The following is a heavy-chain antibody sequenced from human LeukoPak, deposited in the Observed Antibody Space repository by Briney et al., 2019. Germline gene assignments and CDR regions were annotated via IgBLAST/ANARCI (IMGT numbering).Heavy chain of an antibody. V-gene: IGHV4-4*02. CDR3: ARQTGSGLFILP. CDR2: IYRSGST. CDR1: GGSISSNTW. D-gene: IGHD3/OR15-3a*01. Sequence: SETLSLTCVVSGGSISSNTWWSWVRQPPNKGLEWIGEIYRSGSTNYNPSLKSRVSMSVDTSKNQFSLRLTSVTAADTAVYYCARQTGSGLFILPGGQGTLVTVSS. J-gene: IGHJ4*02.